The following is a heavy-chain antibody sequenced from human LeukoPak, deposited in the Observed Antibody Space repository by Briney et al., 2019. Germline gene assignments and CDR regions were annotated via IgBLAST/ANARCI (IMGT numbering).Heavy chain of an antibody. CDR2: IKIDGSMT. CDR1: GFTFSSYW. J-gene: IGHJ4*02. Sequence: PGWSLRLSCEASGFTFSSYWMHLVRQAPGKGLVWVSHIKIDGSMTKNADSLKGRFTISRDNAKNTLYLQMNSLRAEDTAVYYCARGGYSPVDYWGQGTLVTVSS. CDR3: ARGGYSPVDY. V-gene: IGHV3-74*03. D-gene: IGHD4-23*01.